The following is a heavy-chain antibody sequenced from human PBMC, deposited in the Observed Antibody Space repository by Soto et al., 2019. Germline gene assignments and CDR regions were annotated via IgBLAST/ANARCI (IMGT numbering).Heavy chain of an antibody. Sequence: QVRLVKSGAEVKEPGDSVRVSCEASGYTFTAYHIHWVRQAPGQGLEWMGWINPKFGDTGYAQDFQGRVSMTSDMSISTVYMELSRLTSDDTAIYDCARNMDYYYGRGSGNGHGVWGQGTTVTVFS. V-gene: IGHV1-2*02. CDR2: INPKFGDT. D-gene: IGHD3-10*02. CDR1: GYTFTAYH. CDR3: ARNMDYYYGRGSGNGHGV. J-gene: IGHJ6*02.